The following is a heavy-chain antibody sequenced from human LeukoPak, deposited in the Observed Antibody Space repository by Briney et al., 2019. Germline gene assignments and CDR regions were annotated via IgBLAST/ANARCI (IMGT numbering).Heavy chain of an antibody. CDR1: GFIFSNYF. V-gene: IGHV3-11*04. CDR2: ITNSGRST. J-gene: IGHJ4*02. Sequence: GGSLRLSCEASGFIFSNYFVSWIRQAPGKGLEWVSYITNSGRSTNYADAVKGRFTISRDNAKKSVYLEMTDLRAEDTAVYYCAREASGNYHVFDYWGQGTLVTVSS. D-gene: IGHD1-26*01. CDR3: AREASGNYHVFDY.